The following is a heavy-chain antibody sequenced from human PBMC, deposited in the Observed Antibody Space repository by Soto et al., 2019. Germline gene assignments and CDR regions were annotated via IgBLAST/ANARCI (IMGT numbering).Heavy chain of an antibody. CDR2: IYYSGST. V-gene: IGHV4-59*08. CDR1: GGSISNYD. D-gene: IGHD2-15*01. Sequence: QVQLQESGPGLVTPSETLSLTCTVSGGSISNYDWSWIRQPPGKGLEWIGYIYYSGSTKYNPSLKSRVTMSLDTSKNQFSLKLSSVTAADTALYYCVRGGGQFDAWGKGTLVTVSS. J-gene: IGHJ5*02. CDR3: VRGGGQFDA.